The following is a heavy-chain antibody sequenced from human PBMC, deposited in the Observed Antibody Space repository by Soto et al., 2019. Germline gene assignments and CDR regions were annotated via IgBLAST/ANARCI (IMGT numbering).Heavy chain of an antibody. D-gene: IGHD3-3*01. J-gene: IGHJ6*03. CDR1: GDTFTSYA. CDR2: INAGNGNT. V-gene: IGHV1-3*01. CDR3: AREDYDFWSGYSQYYYYMDV. Sequence: ASVKVSCKASGDTFTSYAMHWVRQAPGQRLEWMGWINAGNGNTKYSQKFQGRVAITRDTSASTAYMELSSLRSEDTAVYYCAREDYDFWSGYSQYYYYMDVWGKGTTVTVSS.